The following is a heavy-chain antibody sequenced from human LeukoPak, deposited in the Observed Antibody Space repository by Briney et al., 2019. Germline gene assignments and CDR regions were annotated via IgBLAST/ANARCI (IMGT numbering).Heavy chain of an antibody. Sequence: SVKVSCKASGGTFSSYAISWVRQAPGQGLEWMGRIIPIFGTANYTQKFQGRVTITTDESTSTAYMELSSLRSEDTAVYYCASHLYRRARGDYYYYMDVWGKGTAVTVSS. V-gene: IGHV1-69*05. D-gene: IGHD3-10*01. CDR3: ASHLYRRARGDYYYYMDV. CDR2: IIPIFGTA. J-gene: IGHJ6*03. CDR1: GGTFSSYA.